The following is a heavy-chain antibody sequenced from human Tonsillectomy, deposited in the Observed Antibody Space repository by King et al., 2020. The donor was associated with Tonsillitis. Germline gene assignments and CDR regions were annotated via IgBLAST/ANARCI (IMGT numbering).Heavy chain of an antibody. CDR1: GGTFSSYG. J-gene: IGHJ6*03. Sequence: VQLVQSGAEVKKPGSSVKVSCKASGGTFSSYGISWVRQAPGHGLEWMGGINPVFATTNYAQKFQGRVTITAEKSATTAYMELNSLSSEDTAMYYCAKGAVAGPFFYYYMDVWGKGTTVTVSS. CDR3: AKGAVAGPFFYYYMDV. V-gene: IGHV1-69*06. CDR2: INPVFATT. D-gene: IGHD6-19*01.